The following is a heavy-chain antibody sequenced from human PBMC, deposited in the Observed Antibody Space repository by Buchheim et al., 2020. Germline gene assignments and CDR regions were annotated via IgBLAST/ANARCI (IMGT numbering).Heavy chain of an antibody. CDR2: INPSGGST. D-gene: IGHD2-15*01. CDR3: ARGRSRYCSGGSCFLEYFQH. CDR1: GYTFTSYY. V-gene: IGHV1-46*01. J-gene: IGHJ1*01. Sequence: QVQLVQSGAEVKKPGASVKVSCKASGYTFTSYYMHWVRQAPGQGLEWMGIINPSGGSTSYAQKFQGRVTMTRDTSKSTVYMELSSLRSEDTAVYYCARGRSRYCSGGSCFLEYFQHWGQGTL.